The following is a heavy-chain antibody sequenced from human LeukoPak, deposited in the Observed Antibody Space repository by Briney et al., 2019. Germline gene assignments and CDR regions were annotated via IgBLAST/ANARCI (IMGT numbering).Heavy chain of an antibody. Sequence: ASVKVSCKASGYTFTGYYMHWVRQAPGQGLGWMGWINPNSGGTNYAQKFQGRVTMTRDTSISTAYMELSRLRSDDTAVYYCARGGSGWRNWFDPWGQGTLVTVSS. CDR1: GYTFTGYY. D-gene: IGHD6-19*01. CDR2: INPNSGGT. J-gene: IGHJ5*02. V-gene: IGHV1-2*02. CDR3: ARGGSGWRNWFDP.